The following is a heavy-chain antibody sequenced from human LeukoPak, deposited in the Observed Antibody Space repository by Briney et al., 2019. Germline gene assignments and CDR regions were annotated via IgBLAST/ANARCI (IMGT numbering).Heavy chain of an antibody. CDR3: ARVLEYNWNDYLSFDY. J-gene: IGHJ4*02. V-gene: IGHV3-74*01. Sequence: GGSLRLSCGASGFTFGTYWMHWVRQAPGKGLVWVSGINSDGGTTTYADSVKGRFTISRDNSKNTLFLQMNSLRAEDTALYYCARVLEYNWNDYLSFDYWGQGTLVTVSS. D-gene: IGHD1-20*01. CDR1: GFTFGTYW. CDR2: INSDGGTT.